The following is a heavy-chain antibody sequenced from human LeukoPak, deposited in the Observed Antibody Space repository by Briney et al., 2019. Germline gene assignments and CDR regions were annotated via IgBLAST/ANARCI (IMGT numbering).Heavy chain of an antibody. Sequence: ASVKVSCKASGYTFTSYGISWVGQAPGQGLEWMGWISAYNGNTYYAQKLQGRVTMTTDTSTSTAYMELRSLGSDDTAVYYCAREGSPPYYDILTGYSNYYYYYMDVWGKGTTVTVSS. CDR3: AREGSPPYYDILTGYSNYYYYYMDV. V-gene: IGHV1-18*01. D-gene: IGHD3-9*01. CDR2: ISAYNGNT. J-gene: IGHJ6*03. CDR1: GYTFTSYG.